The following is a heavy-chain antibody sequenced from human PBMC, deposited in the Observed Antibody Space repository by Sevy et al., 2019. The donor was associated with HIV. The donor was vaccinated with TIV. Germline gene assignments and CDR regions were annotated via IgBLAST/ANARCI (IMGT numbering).Heavy chain of an antibody. V-gene: IGHV1-2*06. J-gene: IGHJ3*02. CDR2: INPNSGGT. Sequence: ASVKVSCKASGYTFTGYYMHWVRQAPGQGLEWMGRINPNSGGTNYAQKFQGRVTMTRDTSISTAYMELSRLRSDDTAVYYCARGGIAAAGTFDIWGQRTMVTVSS. CDR3: ARGGIAAAGTFDI. D-gene: IGHD6-13*01. CDR1: GYTFTGYY.